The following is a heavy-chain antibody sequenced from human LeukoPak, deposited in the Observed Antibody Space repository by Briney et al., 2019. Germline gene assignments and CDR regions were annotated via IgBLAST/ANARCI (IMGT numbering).Heavy chain of an antibody. CDR1: GFTFSSYA. J-gene: IGHJ4*02. V-gene: IGHV3-23*01. Sequence: PGGSLRLSCAASGFTFSSYAMTWVRQAPGKGLEWVSTISGSGRSTYYADSVRGRFTISRDNSKNTLYLQMNSLRAEDTAVYYCASSVDFDYWGQGTLVTVSS. CDR3: ASSVDFDY. D-gene: IGHD5/OR15-5a*01. CDR2: ISGSGRST.